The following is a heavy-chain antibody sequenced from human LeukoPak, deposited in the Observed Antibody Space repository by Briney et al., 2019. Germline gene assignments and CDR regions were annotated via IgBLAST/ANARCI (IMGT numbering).Heavy chain of an antibody. CDR3: ARDVEVGIAVAGTRRWFDP. CDR2: INDSGST. J-gene: IGHJ5*02. Sequence: GTLTLTCTVSGVSISSYDRSWVRQAPGKGLEWVGYINDSGSTNYNPSLKRRVTISVDTSKNPFSLKLSSLTAADTAVYYCARDVEVGIAVAGTRRWFDPWGQGTLVTVSS. CDR1: GVSISSYD. D-gene: IGHD6-19*01. V-gene: IGHV4-59*01.